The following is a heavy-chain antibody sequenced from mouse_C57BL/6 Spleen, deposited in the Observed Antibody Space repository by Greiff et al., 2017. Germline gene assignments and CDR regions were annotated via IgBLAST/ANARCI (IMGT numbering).Heavy chain of an antibody. CDR1: GYTFTSYG. CDR2: IYPRSGNT. CDR3: AGEEFTAIVAPSWFAY. D-gene: IGHD1-1*01. V-gene: IGHV1-81*01. J-gene: IGHJ3*01. Sequence: VKLQESGAELARPGASVKLSCKASGYTFTSYGISWVKQRTGQGLEWIGEIYPRSGNTYYNEKFKGKATLTADKSSSTAYMELRSLTSEDSAVYFWAGEEFTAIVAPSWFAYGGQGTRVTVSA.